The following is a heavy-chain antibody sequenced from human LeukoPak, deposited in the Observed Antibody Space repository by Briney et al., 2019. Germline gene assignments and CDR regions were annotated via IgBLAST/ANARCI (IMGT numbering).Heavy chain of an antibody. J-gene: IGHJ3*01. CDR2: INPKSGDT. CDR3: ARDYSDGYNRRDAFDV. V-gene: IGHV1-2*02. CDR1: GYSFSDFY. D-gene: IGHD5-18*01. Sequence: ASVKVSCKASGYSFSDFYIHWVRQAPGQGLEWMGWINPKSGDTTYAERFRGRVTMTRDTSFNTVYLELTSLYSEDTAVFYCARDYSDGYNRRDAFDVWGQGTTLIVSS.